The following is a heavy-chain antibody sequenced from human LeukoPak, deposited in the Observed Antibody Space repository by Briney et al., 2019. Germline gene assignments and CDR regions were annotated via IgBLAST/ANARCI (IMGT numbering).Heavy chain of an antibody. CDR3: ARDQYDTWSRRGNFDS. CDR1: GFTFGKYW. Sequence: GGSLRLSCVASGFTFGKYWMSWVSQAPGKGLEWVANIKLDGSEKNYVDSVKGRFTISRDNTKNSLYLQMNSLRVEDTAVFYCARDQYDTWSRRGNFDSWGQGTLVIVSS. V-gene: IGHV3-7*03. J-gene: IGHJ4*02. D-gene: IGHD3-3*01. CDR2: IKLDGSEK.